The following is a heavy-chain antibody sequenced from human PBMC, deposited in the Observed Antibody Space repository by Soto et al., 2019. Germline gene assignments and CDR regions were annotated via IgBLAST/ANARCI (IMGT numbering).Heavy chain of an antibody. CDR2: IYYSGST. CDR3: ARGVAPMVYAIRGAWFDP. CDR1: VGSISSGGYY. Sequence: TLSLTCTVSVGSISSGGYYWSWIRQHPGKGLEWIGYIYYSGSTYYNPSLKSRVTISVDTSKNQFSLKLSSVTAADTAVYYCARGVAPMVYAIRGAWFDPWGQGTLVTVSS. D-gene: IGHD2-8*01. V-gene: IGHV4-31*03. J-gene: IGHJ5*02.